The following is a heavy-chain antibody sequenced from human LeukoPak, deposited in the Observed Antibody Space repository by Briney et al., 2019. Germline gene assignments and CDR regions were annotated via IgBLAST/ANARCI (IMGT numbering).Heavy chain of an antibody. V-gene: IGHV1-69*05. CDR1: GGTFSSYA. J-gene: IGHJ5*02. CDR2: IIPIFGTA. Sequence: GASVKVSCKASGGTFSSYAISWVRQAPGQGLEWMGRIIPIFGTANYAQKFQGRVRITTDESTSTAYMELSSLRSEDTAVYYCARVGGDYSNWFDPWGQGTLVTVSS. D-gene: IGHD2-21*02. CDR3: ARVGGDYSNWFDP.